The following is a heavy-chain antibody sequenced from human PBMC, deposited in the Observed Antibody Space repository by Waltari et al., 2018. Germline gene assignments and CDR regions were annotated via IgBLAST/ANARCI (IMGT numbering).Heavy chain of an antibody. D-gene: IGHD2-15*01. V-gene: IGHV1-24*01. CDR1: GYSPTELS. J-gene: IGHJ4*02. CDR2: YGSDRKDT. CDR3: ATDWGYCSDDSCYVGERGDY. Sequence: VQLIQSGAEVKKPGAPVRLSCTVSGYSPTELSIHWVRQPPGKGLEWMGGYGSDRKDTTHAQRSQGRVPMTEDTSTDAAYMELRSLTSHDTAVFCCATDWGYCSDDSCYVGERGDYWGQGTLVAVSS.